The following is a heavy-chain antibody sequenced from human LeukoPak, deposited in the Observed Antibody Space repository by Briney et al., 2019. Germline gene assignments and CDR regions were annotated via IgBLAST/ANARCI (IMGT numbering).Heavy chain of an antibody. V-gene: IGHV3-48*01. CDR1: GFNFNIYS. Sequence: GGSPRLSCRASGFNFNIYSMNWVRQAPGKGLEWVSYISSSSSTIYYADSVKGRFTISRDNAKNSLYLQMNSLRAEDTAVYYCARGKVGAMYYFDYWGQGTLVTVSS. CDR2: ISSSSSTI. D-gene: IGHD1-26*01. CDR3: ARGKVGAMYYFDY. J-gene: IGHJ4*02.